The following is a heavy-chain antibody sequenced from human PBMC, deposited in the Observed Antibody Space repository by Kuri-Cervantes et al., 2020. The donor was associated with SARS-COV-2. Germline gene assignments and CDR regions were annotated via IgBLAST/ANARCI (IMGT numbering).Heavy chain of an antibody. CDR2: IYYSGST. CDR3: ARSGYSSSWYGSKNWFDP. J-gene: IGHJ5*02. Sequence: ESLKISCTVSGGSVSSGSYYWSWIRQPPGKGLELIGYIYYSGSTNYNPSLKRRVTISVDTSKNQFSLKLSSVTAADTAVYYCARSGYSSSWYGSKNWFDPWGQGTLVTVSS. D-gene: IGHD6-13*01. CDR1: GGSVSSGSYY. V-gene: IGHV4-61*01.